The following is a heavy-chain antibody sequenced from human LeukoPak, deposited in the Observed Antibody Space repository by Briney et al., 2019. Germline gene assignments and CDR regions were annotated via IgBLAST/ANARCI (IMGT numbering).Heavy chain of an antibody. CDR3: AKDGPLYYYDSSGYSDY. CDR2: ISWNSGSI. D-gene: IGHD3-22*01. CDR1: GFTFDDYA. V-gene: IGHV3-9*01. Sequence: PGRSLRLSCAASGFTFDDYAMHWVRQAPGKGLEWVSGISWNSGSIGYADSVKGRFTISRDNSKNTLYLQMNSLRAEDTAVYYCAKDGPLYYYDSSGYSDYWGQGTLVTVSS. J-gene: IGHJ4*02.